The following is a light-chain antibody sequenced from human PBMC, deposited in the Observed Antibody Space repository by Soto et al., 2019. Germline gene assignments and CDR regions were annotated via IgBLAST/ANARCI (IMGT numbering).Light chain of an antibody. CDR1: QSITTN. J-gene: IGKJ4*01. V-gene: IGKV3-15*01. Sequence: EKVLTQSPVTLSVSLGERATLSCRASQSITTNLAWYQQKPGQAPRLLIFGASNRATGIPARFSGSGSGTEFSPTISSLQSEDSAIYYWQQYNDWPPLTFGGGTKVEI. CDR3: QQYNDWPPLT. CDR2: GAS.